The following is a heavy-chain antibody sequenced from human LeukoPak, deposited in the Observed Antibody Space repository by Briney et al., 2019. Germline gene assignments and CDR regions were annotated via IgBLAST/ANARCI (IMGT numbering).Heavy chain of an antibody. CDR2: IYYSGST. Sequence: SETLSLTCTVSGGSIRNYYWSWIRQPPGKGLEWIGYIYYSGSTNYNPSLKSRVTISVDTSKNQFSLKLSSVTAADTAVYYCARHESSYDYWGQGTLVTVSS. CDR3: ARHESSYDY. CDR1: GGSIRNYY. J-gene: IGHJ4*02. V-gene: IGHV4-59*08.